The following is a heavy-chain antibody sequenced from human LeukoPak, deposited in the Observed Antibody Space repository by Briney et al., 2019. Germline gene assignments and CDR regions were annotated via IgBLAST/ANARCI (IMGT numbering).Heavy chain of an antibody. J-gene: IGHJ4*02. CDR2: IYTSGTT. V-gene: IGHV4-61*02. Sequence: PSETLSLTCTVSGGAISIGSYYWSCIRQSAGKGLEWIGRIYTSGTTNSNPSLKSRVTMSVDTSKNQFSLKLSSVTAADTAVYYCARGGRGVIIDYWGQGTLVTVSS. D-gene: IGHD3-10*01. CDR1: GGAISIGSYY. CDR3: ARGGRGVIIDY.